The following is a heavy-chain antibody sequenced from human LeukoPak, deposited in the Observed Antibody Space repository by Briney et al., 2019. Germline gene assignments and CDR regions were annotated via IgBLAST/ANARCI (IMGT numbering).Heavy chain of an antibody. CDR2: IYHSGST. CDR1: GGSISSSNW. Sequence: SGTLSLTCAVSGGSISSSNWWSWVRQPPGKGLEWIGEIYHSGSTNYNPSLKSRVTISVDKSKNQFSLKLSSVTAADTAVYYCARITGRSSSWYIFDYWGQGTLVTVSS. V-gene: IGHV4-4*02. CDR3: ARITGRSSSWYIFDY. D-gene: IGHD6-13*01. J-gene: IGHJ4*02.